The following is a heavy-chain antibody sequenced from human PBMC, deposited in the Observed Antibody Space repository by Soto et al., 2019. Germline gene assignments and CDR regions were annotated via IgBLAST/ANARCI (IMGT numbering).Heavy chain of an antibody. CDR2: IIPIFGTA. V-gene: IGHV1-69*13. CDR1: GGTFSSYA. Sequence: ASVKVSCKASGGTFSSYAISWVRQAPGQGLEWMGGIIPIFGTANYAQKFQGRVTITADESTSTAYMELSSLRSEDTAVYYCARGQSGDYASYYYGMDVWGQGTTVTVSS. J-gene: IGHJ6*02. CDR3: ARGQSGDYASYYYGMDV. D-gene: IGHD4-17*01.